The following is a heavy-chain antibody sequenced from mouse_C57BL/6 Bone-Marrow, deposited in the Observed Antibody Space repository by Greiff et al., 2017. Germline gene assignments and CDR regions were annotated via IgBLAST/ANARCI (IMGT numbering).Heavy chain of an antibody. D-gene: IGHD1-1*01. CDR1: GYTFTDYY. CDR2: IYPGSGTT. J-gene: IGHJ1*03. Sequence: VQLQQSGAELVRPGASVKLSCKASGYTFTDYYINWVKQRPGQGLEWIARIYPGSGTTYYNEKFKGKATLTAEKSSSTAYMQLSSLTSEDSAVYVCAREGYYYPYWYFDVWGTGTTVTVSS. CDR3: AREGYYYPYWYFDV. V-gene: IGHV1-76*01.